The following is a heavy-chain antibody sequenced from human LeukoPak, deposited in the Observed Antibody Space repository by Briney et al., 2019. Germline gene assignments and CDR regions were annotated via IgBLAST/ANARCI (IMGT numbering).Heavy chain of an antibody. D-gene: IGHD1-26*01. V-gene: IGHV4-61*02. CDR1: GGSISSASYY. Sequence: PSQTLSLTCTGSGGSISSASYYWSWIRQPAGKGLEWIGRMYISRSTDYNPSLRSRVIMSLDRSKNQFSLQVTSVTAADTAVYYCARESRIVEGDGYYMDVWGKGTTVTISS. CDR3: ARESRIVEGDGYYMDV. CDR2: MYISRST. J-gene: IGHJ6*03.